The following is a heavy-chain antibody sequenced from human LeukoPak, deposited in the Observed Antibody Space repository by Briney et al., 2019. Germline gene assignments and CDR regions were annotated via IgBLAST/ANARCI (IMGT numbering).Heavy chain of an antibody. CDR1: GFTFSSYG. D-gene: IGHD6-13*01. Sequence: GGSLRLSCAASGFTFSSYGMHWVRQAPGKGLEWVAVIWYDGSNKYYADSVKGRFTIYRDNSKNTLYLQMNSLKTEDTAVYYCTANIPRLAAAGTRPVYWGQGTLVTVSS. CDR3: TANIPRLAAAGTRPVY. J-gene: IGHJ4*02. CDR2: IWYDGSNK. V-gene: IGHV3-33*01.